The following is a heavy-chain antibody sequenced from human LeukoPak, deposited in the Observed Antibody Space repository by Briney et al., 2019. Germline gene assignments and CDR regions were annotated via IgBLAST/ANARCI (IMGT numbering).Heavy chain of an antibody. J-gene: IGHJ4*02. CDR2: ISGSGGST. CDR1: GFTFSSYA. V-gene: IGHV3-23*01. D-gene: IGHD3-9*01. Sequence: PGWSLRLSCAASGFTFSSYAMSWVRQAPGKGLEWVSAISGSGGSTYYADSVKGRFTISRDNSKNTLYLQMNSLRAEDTAVYYCANPGVMNDILTGYYSEGVDYWGQGTLVTVSS. CDR3: ANPGVMNDILTGYYSEGVDY.